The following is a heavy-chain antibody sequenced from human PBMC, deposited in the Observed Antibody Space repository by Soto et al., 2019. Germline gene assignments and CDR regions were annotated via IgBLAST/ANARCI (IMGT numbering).Heavy chain of an antibody. CDR3: ARVPDY. CDR1: GGSISSYY. J-gene: IGHJ4*02. V-gene: IGHV4-59*12. CDR2: IYHSGST. Sequence: PSETLSLTCTVSGGSISSYYWSWIRQPPGKGLEWIGYIYHSGSTYYNPSLKSRVTISADRSKNQFSLKLSSVTAADTAVYYCARVPDYWVQGTLVTVSS.